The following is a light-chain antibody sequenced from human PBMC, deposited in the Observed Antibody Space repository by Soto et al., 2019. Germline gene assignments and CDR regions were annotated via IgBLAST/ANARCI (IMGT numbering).Light chain of an antibody. CDR1: QDISNY. CDR3: QHYLNYPIT. V-gene: IGKV1-27*01. Sequence: IQMTQSPSSLSASVGDRVTITFRASQDISNYLAWYQQKPGKVPKLLIYGASTLHSGVPSRFSGSGSRTDFTLTITHLQSEDFATYYCQHYLNYPITFGQGTRLEIK. J-gene: IGKJ5*01. CDR2: GAS.